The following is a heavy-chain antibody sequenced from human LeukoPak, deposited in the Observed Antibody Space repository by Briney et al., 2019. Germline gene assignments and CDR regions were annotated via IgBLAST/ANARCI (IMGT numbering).Heavy chain of an antibody. D-gene: IGHD5-18*01. V-gene: IGHV1-2*02. CDR3: ARDTAMVTYWFDP. CDR2: FNPNSGGT. CDR1: GYTFTGYY. Sequence: ASVNVSCKASGYTFTGYYMHWVRQAPGQGLEWMGWFNPNSGGTNYAQKFQGRVTMTRDTSISTAYMELSRLRSDDTAVYYCARDTAMVTYWFDPWGQGTLVTVSS. J-gene: IGHJ5*02.